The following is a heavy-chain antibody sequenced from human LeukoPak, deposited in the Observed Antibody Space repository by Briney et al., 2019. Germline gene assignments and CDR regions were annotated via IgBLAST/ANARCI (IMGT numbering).Heavy chain of an antibody. CDR1: GGSISSYY. J-gene: IGHJ3*02. D-gene: IGHD3-22*01. CDR2: IYYSGST. V-gene: IGHV4-59*01. Sequence: PSETLSLTCTVSGGSISSYYWSWIRQPPGKGLEWIGYIYYSGSTNYNPSLKSRVTISVDTSKNQFSLKLSSVTASDTAVYYCAREVVLTFYDSSVERAFDIWGQGTMVTVSS. CDR3: AREVVLTFYDSSVERAFDI.